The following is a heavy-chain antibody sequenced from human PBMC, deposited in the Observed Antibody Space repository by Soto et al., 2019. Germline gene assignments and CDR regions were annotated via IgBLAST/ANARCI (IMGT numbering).Heavy chain of an antibody. CDR3: AKDSGYNYGYFRWFDP. CDR2: IFYSGST. J-gene: IGHJ5*02. V-gene: IGHV4-59*01. CDR1: GGSISNYD. Sequence: SETLCLTCTVSGGSISNYDWSWIRQPPGRGLEWIGHIFYSGSTNYNPALKSRVTISVDTSKSQFSLKLSSVTAADTAVYYCAKDSGYNYGYFRWFDPWGQGTLVTVS. D-gene: IGHD5-18*01.